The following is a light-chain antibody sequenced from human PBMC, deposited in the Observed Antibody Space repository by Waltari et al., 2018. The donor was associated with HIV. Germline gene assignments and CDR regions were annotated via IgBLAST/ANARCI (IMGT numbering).Light chain of an antibody. V-gene: IGLV1-44*01. J-gene: IGLJ3*02. CDR1: SNNFGSNT. Sequence: QSVRTQPPSASGTPGQSVASACSGSSNNFGSNTVNWYQQFPGTAPKLLIYTKSQRPSGVPDRFSGSKSGTYASLAISGLQSEDEAVYYCAAWDVSLDGWVFGGGTNLTVL. CDR2: TKS. CDR3: AAWDVSLDGWV.